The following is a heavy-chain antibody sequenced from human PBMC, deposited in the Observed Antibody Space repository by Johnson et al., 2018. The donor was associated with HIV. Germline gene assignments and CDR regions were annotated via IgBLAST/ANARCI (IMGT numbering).Heavy chain of an antibody. CDR1: GFTVSSNY. CDR3: ARGPVMVRGVTDAFDI. CDR2: INTGGST. D-gene: IGHD3-10*01. Sequence: MQLVESGGGLIQPGGSLRLSCAASGFTVSSNYMSWVRQAPGKGLEWVSLINTGGSTYYADSVKGRFTISRDNSKNTLYLQMNSLRAEDTAVYYCARGPVMVRGVTDAFDIWGQGTMVTVSS. V-gene: IGHV3-53*01. J-gene: IGHJ3*02.